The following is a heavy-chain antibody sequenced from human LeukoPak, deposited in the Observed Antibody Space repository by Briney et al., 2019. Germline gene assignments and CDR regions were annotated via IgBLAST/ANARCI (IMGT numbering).Heavy chain of an antibody. CDR2: IWYDGSNK. CDR3: ARDKNIAARPNWFDP. CDR1: GFTFSSYG. J-gene: IGHJ5*02. Sequence: GGSLRLSCAASGFTFSSYGMHWVRQAPGKGLEWVAVIWYDGSNKYYADSVKGRFTISRDNSKNTPYLQTNSLRAEDTAVYYCARDKNIAARPNWFDPWGQGTLVTVSS. V-gene: IGHV3-33*01. D-gene: IGHD6-6*01.